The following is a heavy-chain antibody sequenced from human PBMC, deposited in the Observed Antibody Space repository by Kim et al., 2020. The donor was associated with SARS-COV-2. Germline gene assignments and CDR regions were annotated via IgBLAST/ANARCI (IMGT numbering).Heavy chain of an antibody. D-gene: IGHD6-19*01. Sequence: GESLRLSCAASGFTFSSYWMTWVRQAPGKGLEWVANIKQDGNQKYYVDSVKGRFTISRDNAKNSLYLQMNSLRAEDTAVYYCARDWALYSSGKDAFDIWG. CDR3: ARDWALYSSGKDAFDI. CDR1: GFTFSSYW. J-gene: IGHJ3*02. V-gene: IGHV3-7*01. CDR2: IKQDGNQK.